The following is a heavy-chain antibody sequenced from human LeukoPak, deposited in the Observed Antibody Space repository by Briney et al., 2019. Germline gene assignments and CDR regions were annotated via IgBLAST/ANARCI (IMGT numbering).Heavy chain of an antibody. V-gene: IGHV3-30*04. CDR1: GFSFSSYA. CDR2: ISYDDSDK. CDR3: GRASGGGTFYLVDP. D-gene: IGHD3-10*01. J-gene: IGHJ5*01. Sequence: GRSLRLSCAGSGFSFSSYALHWVRQAPGKGLEWVAVISYDDSDKYYTDSVEGRFSLSRDISKNTVSLQMNSLRAEDTAVYYCGRASGGGTFYLVDPSGQG.